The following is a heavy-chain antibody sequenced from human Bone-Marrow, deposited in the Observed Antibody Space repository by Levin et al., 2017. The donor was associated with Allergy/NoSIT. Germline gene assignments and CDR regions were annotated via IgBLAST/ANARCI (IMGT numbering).Heavy chain of an antibody. CDR2: ISGSGAGT. CDR3: AKGAYYSDNSAYYQLAKTLES. V-gene: IGHV3-23*01. CDR1: GFAFSSYA. Sequence: GESLKISCAASGFAFSSYAMNWVRQAPGKGLEWVSAISGSGAGTYYADSVQGRFTISRDNSKNTLYLQLNSLRAADTAVYFCAKGAYYSDNSAYYQLAKTLESWGQG. J-gene: IGHJ4*02. D-gene: IGHD3-22*01.